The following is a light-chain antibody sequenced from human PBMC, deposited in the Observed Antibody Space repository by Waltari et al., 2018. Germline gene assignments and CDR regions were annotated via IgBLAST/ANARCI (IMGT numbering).Light chain of an antibody. CDR2: DAS. V-gene: IGKV3-15*01. Sequence: EIVMTQSTATLSVSPGERATLSCRASQNIGSNLAWYQQTPGQAPRLLIYDASTRATGIPARFSANGYGTDFTLIISSVQSEDFAVYYCQQFNNWPPWTFGQGTKV. CDR3: QQFNNWPPWT. J-gene: IGKJ1*01. CDR1: QNIGSN.